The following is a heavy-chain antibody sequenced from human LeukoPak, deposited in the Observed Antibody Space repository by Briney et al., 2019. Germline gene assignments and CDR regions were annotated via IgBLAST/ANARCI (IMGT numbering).Heavy chain of an antibody. Sequence: GSLRLFCAASGFTFNSYAMSWVRQAPGKGLGWVSAISGSGGSTYYADSVKGRFTISRDNSKNTLYLQMNSLRAEDTAVYYCAKVGIVATHGTLDYWGQGTLVTVSS. CDR3: AKVGIVATHGTLDY. D-gene: IGHD5-12*01. J-gene: IGHJ4*02. CDR2: ISGSGGST. CDR1: GFTFNSYA. V-gene: IGHV3-23*01.